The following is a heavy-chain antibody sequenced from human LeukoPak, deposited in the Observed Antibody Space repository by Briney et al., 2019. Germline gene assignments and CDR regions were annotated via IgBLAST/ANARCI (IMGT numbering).Heavy chain of an antibody. Sequence: SETLSLTCTVSGGSISSGSYYWSWIRQPAGKGLEWIGRIYTSGSTNYNPSLKSRVTISVDTSKNQFSLKLTSVTAADTAVYYCARDTRIILVRGVKDHYSDYWGQGILVTVSS. V-gene: IGHV4-61*02. CDR3: ARDTRIILVRGVKDHYSDY. D-gene: IGHD3-10*01. CDR1: GGSISSGSYY. CDR2: IYTSGST. J-gene: IGHJ4*02.